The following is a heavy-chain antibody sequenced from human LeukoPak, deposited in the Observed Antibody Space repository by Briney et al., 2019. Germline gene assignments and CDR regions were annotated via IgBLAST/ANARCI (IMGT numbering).Heavy chain of an antibody. D-gene: IGHD6-19*01. J-gene: IGHJ4*02. V-gene: IGHV3-7*01. CDR2: LDPNGSEK. Sequence: GGSLRLSCVASGFTFSTYWMTWVRQAPGKGLEWVANLDPNGSEKNYLDSVKGRFTISRDNSKNTLYLQMNSLRAEDTAVYYCAKEGGDYSSGWYPGYWGQGTLVTVSS. CDR1: GFTFSTYW. CDR3: AKEGGDYSSGWYPGY.